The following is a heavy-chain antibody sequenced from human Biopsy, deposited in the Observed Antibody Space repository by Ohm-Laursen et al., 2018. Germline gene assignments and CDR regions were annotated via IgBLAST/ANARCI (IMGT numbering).Heavy chain of an antibody. J-gene: IGHJ6*02. CDR1: GFTFSNYA. CDR3: AKINPSSIYYYCGMDV. V-gene: IGHV3-23*01. Sequence: SLRLSCSASGFTFSNYAMSWVRQAPGKGLEWVSAISGSAGSTNYADSVKGRFTISRDNSKNTLYLQLNSLRAEDTALYYCAKINPSSIYYYCGMDVWGQGTTVTVSS. CDR2: ISGSAGST.